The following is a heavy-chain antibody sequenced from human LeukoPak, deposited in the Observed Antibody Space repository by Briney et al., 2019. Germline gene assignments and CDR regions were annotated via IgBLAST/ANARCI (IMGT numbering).Heavy chain of an antibody. Sequence: GGSLRLSCAASGFTFSSYWMSWVRQAPGKGLEWVANIKQDGSEKYYVDSVKGRFTISRDNAKNSLYLQMNSLRAEDTAVYYCARSRHYYGSSDYYDYWGQGTLVTVSS. CDR3: ARSRHYYGSSDYYDY. CDR1: GFTFSSYW. J-gene: IGHJ4*02. CDR2: IKQDGSEK. D-gene: IGHD3-22*01. V-gene: IGHV3-7*03.